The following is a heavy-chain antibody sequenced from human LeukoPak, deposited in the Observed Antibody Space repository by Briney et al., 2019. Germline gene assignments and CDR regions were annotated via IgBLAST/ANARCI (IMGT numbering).Heavy chain of an antibody. Sequence: SETLSLTCTVSGGSISSYYRSWIRQPAGKGLEWIGRIYTSGSTNYHPSLMSRVTMSVDTSKNQFSLNLSSVTAADTAVYYCAREGSYRPLDYWGQGTLVTVSS. CDR1: GGSISSYY. CDR2: IYTSGST. J-gene: IGHJ4*02. V-gene: IGHV4-4*07. D-gene: IGHD1-26*01. CDR3: AREGSYRPLDY.